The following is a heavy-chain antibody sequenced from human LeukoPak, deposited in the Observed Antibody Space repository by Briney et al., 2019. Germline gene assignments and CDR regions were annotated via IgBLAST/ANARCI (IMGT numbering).Heavy chain of an antibody. CDR1: GGSMSSAY. CDR3: ARLVAPGSLEDWFDP. CDR2: AYYTGDN. Sequence: SETLSLTCTVSGGSMSSAYWSWLRQSPGKGLEWIGYAYYTGDNNYNPPLKSRVTILVDTSKRQFSLKMRSVTAADTAIYYCARLVAPGSLEDWFDPWGQGTLVTVSS. V-gene: IGHV4-59*01. J-gene: IGHJ5*02. D-gene: IGHD1-26*01.